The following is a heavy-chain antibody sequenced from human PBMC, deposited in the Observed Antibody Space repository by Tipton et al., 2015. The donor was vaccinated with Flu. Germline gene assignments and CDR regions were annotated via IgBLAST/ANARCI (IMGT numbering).Heavy chain of an antibody. Sequence: SLRLSCAASGFTFSSYWMHWVRQAPGKGLVWVSRINSDGSSTSYADSVKGRFTISRDNAKNTLYLQMNSLRAEDTAVYYCARHIGSRAFDIWGQGTMVTVSS. J-gene: IGHJ3*02. CDR1: GFTFSSYW. V-gene: IGHV3-74*01. CDR2: INSDGSST. D-gene: IGHD2-21*01. CDR3: ARHIGSRAFDI.